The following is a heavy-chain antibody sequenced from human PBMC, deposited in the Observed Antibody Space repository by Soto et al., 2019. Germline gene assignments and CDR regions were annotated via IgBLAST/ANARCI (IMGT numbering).Heavy chain of an antibody. J-gene: IGHJ3*02. CDR3: ARDTDGWGRAFDI. CDR2: IIPIFGTA. Sequence: ASVKVSCKASGGTFSSYAISWVRQAPGQGLEWMGGIIPIFGTANYAQKFQGRVTITADKSTSTAYMELSSLRSEDTAVYYCARDTDGWGRAFDIWGQGTMVTVSS. V-gene: IGHV1-69*06. D-gene: IGHD1-26*01. CDR1: GGTFSSYA.